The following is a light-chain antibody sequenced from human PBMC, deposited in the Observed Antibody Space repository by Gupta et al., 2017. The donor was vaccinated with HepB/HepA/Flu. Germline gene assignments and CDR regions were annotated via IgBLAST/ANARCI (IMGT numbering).Light chain of an antibody. J-gene: IGKJ4*01. CDR2: DAS. Sequence: DIVLTQSPATLCLSPGERATLSCRASQSISSLLAWYQQKPGQAPRLLISDASSRATGIPARFSGSGSGTDFTLTISSLEPEDFAVYYCQQRGAWPLTFGGGTKVEIK. CDR3: QQRGAWPLT. V-gene: IGKV3-11*01. CDR1: QSISSL.